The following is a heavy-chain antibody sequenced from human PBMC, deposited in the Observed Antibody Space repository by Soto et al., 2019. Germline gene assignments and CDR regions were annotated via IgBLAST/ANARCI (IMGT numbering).Heavy chain of an antibody. CDR1: GFTVSSNF. CDR2: IYSGGNT. V-gene: IGHV3-53*04. J-gene: IGHJ4*02. CDR3: ARDNDYGSGSLDC. Sequence: EVQLVESGGGLVQPGGSLRLSCAASGFTVSSNFMNWVRQAPGKGLEWVSVIYSGGNTYYADSVKGRFTISRHNSKNTLYLQINSLRVEDSAVYYCARDNDYGSGSLDCWGQGTLVIVSS. D-gene: IGHD3-10*01.